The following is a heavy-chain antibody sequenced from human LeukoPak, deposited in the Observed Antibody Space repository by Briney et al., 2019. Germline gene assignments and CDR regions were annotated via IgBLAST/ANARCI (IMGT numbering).Heavy chain of an antibody. CDR3: AREHAAYYYDSSGFDY. Sequence: KPSETLSLTCIVSGGSISSYYWSWIRQPPGKGLEWIGYIYYSGSTNYNPSLKSRVTISVDTSKNQFSLKLSSVTAADTAVYYCAREHAAYYYDSSGFDYWGQGTLVTVSS. V-gene: IGHV4-59*01. J-gene: IGHJ4*02. CDR2: IYYSGST. D-gene: IGHD3-22*01. CDR1: GGSISSYY.